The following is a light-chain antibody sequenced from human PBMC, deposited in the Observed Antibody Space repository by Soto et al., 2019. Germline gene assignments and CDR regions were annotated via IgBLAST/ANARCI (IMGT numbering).Light chain of an antibody. V-gene: IGKV3-15*01. CDR3: QQYNDWPPFT. CDR2: DAS. CDR1: RSVSRN. J-gene: IGKJ3*01. Sequence: EIVMTQSPGTLSVSPGERATLSCRASRSVSRNLAWYQQKPGQAPRLLIYDASTRATGIPARFSGSGSGTEFTLTVSSLQSEDFAVYYCQQYNDWPPFTFGPGTKVDIK.